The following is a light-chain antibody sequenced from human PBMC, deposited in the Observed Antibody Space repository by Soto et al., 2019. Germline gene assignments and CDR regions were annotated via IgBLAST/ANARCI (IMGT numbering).Light chain of an antibody. J-gene: IGLJ1*01. V-gene: IGLV4-60*03. CDR3: ETWGSNTHV. CDR1: SGHSTYI. CDR2: VEGRGSY. Sequence: QLVLTQSSSASASLGSSVKLTCTLSSGHSTYIIAWHQQQPGKAPRYLMKVEGRGSYNKGSGVPDRFSGSSYGTDRYLTISNLQSEDEADYFCETWGSNTHVFGTGTKVNVL.